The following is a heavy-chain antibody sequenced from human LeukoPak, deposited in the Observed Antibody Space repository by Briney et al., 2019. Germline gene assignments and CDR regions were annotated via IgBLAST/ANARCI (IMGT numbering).Heavy chain of an antibody. CDR1: GGSISSGSYY. CDR2: IYTSGST. V-gene: IGHV4-61*02. D-gene: IGHD1-1*01. Sequence: SQTLSLTCTVSGGSISSGSYYWSWIRQPAGKGLEWIGRIYTSGSTNYNPSLKSRVTISVDTSKNQFSLKLSSVTAADTAVYYCARENWNGAYNFDYWGQGTLVTVSS. J-gene: IGHJ4*02. CDR3: ARENWNGAYNFDY.